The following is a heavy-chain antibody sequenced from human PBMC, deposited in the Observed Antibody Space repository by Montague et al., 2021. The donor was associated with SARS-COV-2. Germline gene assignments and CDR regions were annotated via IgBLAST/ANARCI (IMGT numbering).Heavy chain of an antibody. D-gene: IGHD2/OR15-2a*01. V-gene: IGHV4-61*02. Sequence: TLSLTCTVSGDSITSDVSYWSWIRQPAGKGLEWIGRIYTTGSTNYNPSRKSRLTISLDTSKNQFSMKLSSVTAADTAVYYCARDDFRWDFDCWGQGTLVTVSS. CDR3: ARDDFRWDFDC. J-gene: IGHJ4*02. CDR2: IYTTGST. CDR1: GDSITSDVSY.